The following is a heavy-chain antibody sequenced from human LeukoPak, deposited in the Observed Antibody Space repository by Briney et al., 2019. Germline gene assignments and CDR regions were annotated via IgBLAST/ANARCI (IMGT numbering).Heavy chain of an antibody. Sequence: PGGSLRLPCAASGFTFSSYDMHWVRQAPGKGLEWVAVISYDGRNKYYADSVKGRFTISRDNSKNTLYLQMNSLRAEDTAVYYCAKDHYYGSGSYYNRPYGMDGWGPVTTVTVSS. D-gene: IGHD3-10*01. CDR2: ISYDGRNK. CDR1: GFTFSSYD. J-gene: IGHJ6*02. V-gene: IGHV3-30*18. CDR3: AKDHYYGSGSYYNRPYGMDG.